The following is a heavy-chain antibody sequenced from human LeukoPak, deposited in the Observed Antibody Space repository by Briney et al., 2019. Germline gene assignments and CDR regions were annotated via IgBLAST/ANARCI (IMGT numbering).Heavy chain of an antibody. V-gene: IGHV4-59*08. CDR1: GGSMSNYY. CDR3: TRHSRDSGGAFQY. CDR2: FDDSGSA. Sequence: PSGTLSLTCTVSGGSMSNYYWSWIREPPGKGLEWIGYFDDSGSANYNPSLKSRVTISVDTSKNQLSLKLNSATAADTAVYYCTRHSRDSGGAFQYWGQGTPVTVSS. J-gene: IGHJ4*02. D-gene: IGHD4-23*01.